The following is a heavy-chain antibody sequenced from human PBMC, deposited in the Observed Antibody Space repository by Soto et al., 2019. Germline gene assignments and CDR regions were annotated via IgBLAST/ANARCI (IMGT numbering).Heavy chain of an antibody. CDR3: TRAQGYDFWSGEGPNFDY. CDR1: GFTFGDYA. Sequence: GGSLRLSCTASGFTFGDYAMSWVRQAPGKGLEWVGFIRSKAYGGTTEYAATVKGRFTISRDDSKSIAYLHRNSLKTEDTAVYYCTRAQGYDFWSGEGPNFDYWGQGTLVTVS. D-gene: IGHD3-3*01. J-gene: IGHJ4*02. V-gene: IGHV3-49*04. CDR2: IRSKAYGGTT.